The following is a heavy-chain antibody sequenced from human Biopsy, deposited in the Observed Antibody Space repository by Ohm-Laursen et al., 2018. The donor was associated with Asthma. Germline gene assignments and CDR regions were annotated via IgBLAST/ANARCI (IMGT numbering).Heavy chain of an antibody. CDR3: ARGPEYDRSSGALDY. Sequence: GSSVKVSCKASGGTFSSNSINWVRQAPGQGLEWMGRIIPIFGPTNYAQKFQGRVTISADDSTSTAYMELSSLSSEDTALYYCARGPEYDRSSGALDYWGRGTLVTVSS. CDR2: IIPIFGPT. V-gene: IGHV1-69*15. D-gene: IGHD2-2*01. J-gene: IGHJ4*02. CDR1: GGTFSSNS.